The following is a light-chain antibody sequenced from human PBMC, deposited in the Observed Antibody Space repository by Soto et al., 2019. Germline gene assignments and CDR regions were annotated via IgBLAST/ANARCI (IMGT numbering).Light chain of an antibody. Sequence: DFVMTQSPLSLPVTPGEPASISCRSSQSLLHSNGYNYWDWYLQKPGQSPQLLIYLGSHRASGVPDRLSGSGSGTDFTLKISRVEAEDVGVYYCMQALQTPVLTLGPGTKVDIK. CDR3: MQALQTPVLT. CDR1: QSLLHSNGYNY. V-gene: IGKV2-28*01. CDR2: LGS. J-gene: IGKJ3*01.